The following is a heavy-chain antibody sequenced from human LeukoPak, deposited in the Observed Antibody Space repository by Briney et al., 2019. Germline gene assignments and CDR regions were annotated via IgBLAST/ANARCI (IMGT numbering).Heavy chain of an antibody. Sequence: GGSLRLSCAASGFTFDDYAMHWVRQAPGKGLEWVSGISWNSGSIGYADSVEGRFTISRDNAKNPLYLQMNSLRAEDTALHYCAKASTGDSSGYYYALWGQGTLVTVSS. CDR1: GFTFDDYA. CDR2: ISWNSGSI. V-gene: IGHV3-9*01. D-gene: IGHD3-22*01. CDR3: AKASTGDSSGYYYAL. J-gene: IGHJ4*02.